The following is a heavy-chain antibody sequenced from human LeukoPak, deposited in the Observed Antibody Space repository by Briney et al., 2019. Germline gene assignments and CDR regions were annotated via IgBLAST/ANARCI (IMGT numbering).Heavy chain of an antibody. CDR1: GFTVSSNY. CDR3: ARGITGYSGYDY. Sequence: PGGSLRLSCAASGFTVSSNYMSWVRQAPGKGLEWVSVFYNSDSTYHAGSVKGRFSISRDNSKNTLYLQMNSLRAEDTAVYYCARGITGYSGYDYWGQGTLVTVSS. CDR2: FYNSDST. D-gene: IGHD5-12*01. J-gene: IGHJ4*02. V-gene: IGHV3-66*01.